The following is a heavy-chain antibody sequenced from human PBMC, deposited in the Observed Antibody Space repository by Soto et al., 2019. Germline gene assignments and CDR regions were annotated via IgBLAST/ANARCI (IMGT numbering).Heavy chain of an antibody. J-gene: IGHJ5*02. Sequence: PSETLSLTCTGSGGSISSYYWSWIRQPPGKGLEWIRYIYYSGSTNYNPSLKSRVTISVDTSKNQFSLKLSSVTAADTAVYYCARFVSSSWSNWFDPWGQGTLVTVSS. D-gene: IGHD6-6*01. V-gene: IGHV4-59*01. CDR3: ARFVSSSWSNWFDP. CDR2: IYYSGST. CDR1: GGSISSYY.